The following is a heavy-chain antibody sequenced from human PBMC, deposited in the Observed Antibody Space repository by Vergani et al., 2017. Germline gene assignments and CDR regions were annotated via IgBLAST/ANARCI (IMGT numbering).Heavy chain of an antibody. Sequence: EVQLVESGGGLVKPGGSLRLSCAASGFTFSSYWMSWVRQAPGKGLEWVANIKQDGSEKYYADSVKGRFTISRDNSKNTLYLQMNSLRAEDTAVYYCARDLGIAAAGPFDYWGQGTLVTVSS. J-gene: IGHJ4*02. CDR2: IKQDGSEK. D-gene: IGHD6-13*01. CDR1: GFTFSSYW. CDR3: ARDLGIAAAGPFDY. V-gene: IGHV3-7*01.